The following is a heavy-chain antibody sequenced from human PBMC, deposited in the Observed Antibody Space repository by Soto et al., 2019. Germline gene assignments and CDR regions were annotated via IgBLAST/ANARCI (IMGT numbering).Heavy chain of an antibody. CDR1: GVSFNSYF. CDR3: TTLGRTWADSFDF. CDR2: ATPYGRS. J-gene: IGHJ3*01. Sequence: SETLSLTCAVYGVSFNSYFWNSVRHPPGKGLEWIGEATPYGRSNYNPSLKSRITISTDTSKNQFALEVRSLTAADTAVYYCTTLGRTWADSFDFWGQGAMVTVS. V-gene: IGHV4-34*01. D-gene: IGHD7-27*01.